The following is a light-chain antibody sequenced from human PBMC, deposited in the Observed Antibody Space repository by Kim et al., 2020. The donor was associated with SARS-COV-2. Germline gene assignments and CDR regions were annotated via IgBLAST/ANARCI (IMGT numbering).Light chain of an antibody. CDR2: DAG. Sequence: GERGTLCGRARQSVSSDLAWYKQKPGKAPRLLKYDAGNRGTGIPGRFSGSGYGTDFTRTNSSREPEDFEVYYCQQFTFGGGTKVDIK. J-gene: IGKJ4*01. CDR3: QQFT. CDR1: QSVSSD. V-gene: IGKV3-11*01.